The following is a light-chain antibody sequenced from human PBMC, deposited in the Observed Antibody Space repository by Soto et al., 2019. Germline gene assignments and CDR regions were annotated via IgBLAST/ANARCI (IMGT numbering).Light chain of an antibody. CDR3: QHYGSSPRT. J-gene: IGKJ3*01. CDR2: DVS. CDR1: ESVGSPN. Sequence: EVVLTQTPATLSLSPGEGATLSCRPSESVGSPNLAWYQQKPGQAPRLLVYDVSRGATGVPDRFSGSGSGADFTLTISRLEPEDFAVYYCQHYGSSPRTFGPGTKVDI. V-gene: IGKV3-20*01.